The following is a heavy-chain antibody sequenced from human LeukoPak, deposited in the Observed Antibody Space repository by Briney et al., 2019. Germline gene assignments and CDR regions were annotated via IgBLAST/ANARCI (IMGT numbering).Heavy chain of an antibody. CDR2: ISWNSGSI. V-gene: IGHV3-9*01. D-gene: IGHD5-12*01. CDR3: AKMDRVVLGAFDI. Sequence: GGSLRLSCAASGFTFDDYAMHWVRQAPGKGLEWVSGISWNSGSIGYADSVKGRFTISRDNAKNSLYLQMNSLRAEDTALYYCAKMDRVVLGAFDIWGQGTMVTVSS. J-gene: IGHJ3*02. CDR1: GFTFDDYA.